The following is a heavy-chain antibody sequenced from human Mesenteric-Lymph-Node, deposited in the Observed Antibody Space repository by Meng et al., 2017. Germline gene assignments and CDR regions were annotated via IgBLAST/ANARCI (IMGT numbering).Heavy chain of an antibody. D-gene: IGHD3-22*01. CDR2: IKPASGVT. CDR3: ARDTSTYYEQNGNLSHNWFDP. Sequence: ASVKVSCKASGYTFTDYYLHWVRQAPGQGVEWMGWIKPASGVTHYAQKFRDRVTLTRDTSISTAYMKVDGLTSDDTAVFYCARDTSTYYEQNGNLSHNWFDPWGQGTLVTVSS. J-gene: IGHJ5*02. CDR1: GYTFTDYY. V-gene: IGHV1-2*02.